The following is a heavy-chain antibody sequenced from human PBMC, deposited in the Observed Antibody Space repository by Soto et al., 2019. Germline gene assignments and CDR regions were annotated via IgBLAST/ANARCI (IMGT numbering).Heavy chain of an antibody. CDR1: GYTFTNYG. D-gene: IGHD5-18*01. V-gene: IGHV1-18*01. J-gene: IGHJ4*02. CDR3: ARDLRAYSYGPRDY. CDR2: ISAYNGNT. Sequence: QVHLVQSGVEVKKPGASVKVSCKASGYTFTNYGISWVRQAPGQGLEWMGWISAYNGNTNYAQKLQGRVTMTTDTSTSTAYMELRNLRSDDTAVYYCARDLRAYSYGPRDYWGQGTLVTVSS.